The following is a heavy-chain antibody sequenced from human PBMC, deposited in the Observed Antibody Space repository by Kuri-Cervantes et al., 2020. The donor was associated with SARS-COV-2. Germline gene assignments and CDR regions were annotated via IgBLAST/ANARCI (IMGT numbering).Heavy chain of an antibody. Sequence: GESLKISCAASGCTFSSYGMHWVRQAPGKGLEWVAFIRYDGSNKYYADSVKGRFTISRDNSKNTLYLQMNSLRAEYTAVYYCARGTTGSGYWGQGTLVTVSS. V-gene: IGHV3-30*02. CDR1: GCTFSSYG. CDR2: IRYDGSNK. CDR3: ARGTTGSGY. J-gene: IGHJ4*02. D-gene: IGHD4-11*01.